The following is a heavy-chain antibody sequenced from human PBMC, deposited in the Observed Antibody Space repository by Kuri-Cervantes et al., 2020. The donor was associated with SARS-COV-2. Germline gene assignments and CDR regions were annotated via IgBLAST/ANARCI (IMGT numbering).Heavy chain of an antibody. CDR1: GYTFTGYY. J-gene: IGHJ4*02. CDR2: INPNSGGT. CDR3: ARGNGDWGLDC. D-gene: IGHD7-27*01. Sequence: GGSLRLSCKASGYTFTGYYMHWVRQAPGQGLEWMGWINPNSGGTNYAQKFQGRVTMTRDTSISTAYMELSRLRSDDTAVYYCARGNGDWGLDCWGQGTLVTVSS. V-gene: IGHV1-2*02.